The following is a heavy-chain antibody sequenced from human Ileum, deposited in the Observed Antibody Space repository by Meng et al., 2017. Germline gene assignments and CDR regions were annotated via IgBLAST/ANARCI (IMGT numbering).Heavy chain of an antibody. CDR3: ARLMVVGNTGYHFDN. CDR1: GGFISNYY. J-gene: IGHJ4*02. CDR2: IYYSGST. V-gene: IGHV4-59*08. D-gene: IGHD2-15*01. Sequence: QVQLQESGPGLAKPSETLSLTCTVSGGFISNYYWSWIRQPPRKGLEWIGYIYYSGSTNYNSSLKSRVTISVDTSKNQFSLKLSSVTAADTAVYYCARLMVVGNTGYHFDNWGQGTLVTVSS.